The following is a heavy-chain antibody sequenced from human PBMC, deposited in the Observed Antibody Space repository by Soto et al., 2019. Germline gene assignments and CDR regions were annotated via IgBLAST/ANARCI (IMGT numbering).Heavy chain of an antibody. D-gene: IGHD6-13*01. CDR3: ARTRYSSSLLNLDY. V-gene: IGHV2-26*01. J-gene: IGHJ4*02. CDR1: GFSLSNARMG. CDR2: IFSNDEK. Sequence: SGPTLVNPTETLTLTCTVSGFSLSNARMGVSWIRQPPGKALEWLAHIFSNDEKSYSTSLKSRLTISKDTSKSQVVLTMTNMEPVDTATYFCARTRYSSSLLNLDYWGQGTLVTVSS.